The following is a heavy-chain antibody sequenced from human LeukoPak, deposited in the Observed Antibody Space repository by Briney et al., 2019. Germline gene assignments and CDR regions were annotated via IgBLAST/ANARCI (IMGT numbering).Heavy chain of an antibody. J-gene: IGHJ4*02. CDR1: GFTFSSYA. V-gene: IGHV3-23*01. D-gene: IGHD6-13*01. CDR2: ISGSGGST. Sequence: PGGSLRLSCAASGFTFSSYAMSWVRQAPGKGLEWVSAISGSGGSTYYADSVKGRFTISRDNSKNTLYLQMNSLRAEDTAIYYCARDTKAAASVGSVDYWGQGTLVTVSS. CDR3: ARDTKAAASVGSVDY.